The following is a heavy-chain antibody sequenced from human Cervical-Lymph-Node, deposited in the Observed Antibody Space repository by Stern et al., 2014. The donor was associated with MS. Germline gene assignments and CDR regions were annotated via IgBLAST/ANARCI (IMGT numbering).Heavy chain of an antibody. V-gene: IGHV2-5*02. CDR2: FYWDDDK. CDR3: AHRRGVFGFYP. Sequence: QITLKESGPTVVKPTQTLTLTCTFSGFSLSTSGVAVGWIRQPPGKALEWLALFYWDDDKRYSPSLKTRLTITKDTSKNQVVLTMTNMDPVDTGTYYCAHRRGVFGFYPWGQGTLVTVSS. CDR1: GFSLSTSGVA. J-gene: IGHJ5*02. D-gene: IGHD3-10*01.